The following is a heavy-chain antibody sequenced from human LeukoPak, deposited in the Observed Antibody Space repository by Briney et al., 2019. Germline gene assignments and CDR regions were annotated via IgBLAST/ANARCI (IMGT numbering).Heavy chain of an antibody. J-gene: IGHJ4*02. V-gene: IGHV3-30*02. D-gene: IGHD4-23*01. CDR3: AKEGGGRTFDY. Sequence: TGGSLSLSCAASGFNFGYYAMHWVRQAPGKGLDWVAFIRYDGGDTYYADSVRGRFTVSRDNSKNTLYLQMNSLTAEDTALYYCAKEGGGRTFDYWGQGTLVTVSS. CDR1: GFNFGYYA. CDR2: IRYDGGDT.